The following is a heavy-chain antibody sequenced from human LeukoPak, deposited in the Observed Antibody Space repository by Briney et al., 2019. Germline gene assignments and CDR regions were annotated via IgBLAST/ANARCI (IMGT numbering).Heavy chain of an antibody. J-gene: IGHJ4*02. CDR3: ASLEEPYKFSFDY. CDR1: GFTFSSYG. CDR2: IRYDGSNK. V-gene: IGHV3-30*02. D-gene: IGHD1-14*01. Sequence: GGSLRLSCAASGFTFSSYGMHWVRQAPGKGLEGVAFIRYDGSNKYYADSVKGRFTISRDNSKNTLYLQMNSLRAEDTAVYHCASLEEPYKFSFDYWGQGTLVTVSS.